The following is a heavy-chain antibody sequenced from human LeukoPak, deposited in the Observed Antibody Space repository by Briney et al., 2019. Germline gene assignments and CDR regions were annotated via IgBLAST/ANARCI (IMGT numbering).Heavy chain of an antibody. CDR3: ARVPSRTRAASHYYGMDV. Sequence: GGSLRLSCAASGFTFSSYWMSWVRQAPGKGLEWVANIKQDESEKYYVDSVKGRFTISRDNAKNSLYLQMNSLRAEDTAVYYCARVPSRTRAASHYYGMDVWGQGTTVTVSS. J-gene: IGHJ6*02. V-gene: IGHV3-7*01. CDR1: GFTFSSYW. D-gene: IGHD2-15*01. CDR2: IKQDESEK.